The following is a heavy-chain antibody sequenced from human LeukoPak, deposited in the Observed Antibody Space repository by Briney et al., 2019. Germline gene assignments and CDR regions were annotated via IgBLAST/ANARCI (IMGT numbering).Heavy chain of an antibody. V-gene: IGHV1-69*05. CDR1: GGTFISYA. Sequence: SVKVPCKASGGTFISYAISWVRQAPGQGLEWMGGIIPIFGTANYAQKFQGRVTITTDESTSTAYMELSSLRSEDTAVYYCARESDYVWGSYRFWGQGTLVTVSS. CDR2: IIPIFGTA. D-gene: IGHD3-16*02. CDR3: ARESDYVWGSYRF. J-gene: IGHJ4*02.